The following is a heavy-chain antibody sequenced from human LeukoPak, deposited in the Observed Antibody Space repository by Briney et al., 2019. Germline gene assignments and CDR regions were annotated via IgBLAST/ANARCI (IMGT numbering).Heavy chain of an antibody. Sequence: ASVKVSCKASGYTFSNFYMNWVRQAPGQGLEWMGILNPSGGSTRYAQKFQGRVTMTRDTSTSTVYMELSSLRSEDTDVYYCARGSSSGAYYFDYWGQGALVTVSS. CDR3: ARGSSSGAYYFDY. J-gene: IGHJ4*02. V-gene: IGHV1-46*01. D-gene: IGHD3-22*01. CDR1: GYTFSNFY. CDR2: LNPSGGST.